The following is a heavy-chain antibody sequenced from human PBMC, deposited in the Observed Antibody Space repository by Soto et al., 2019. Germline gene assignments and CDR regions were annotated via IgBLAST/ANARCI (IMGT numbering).Heavy chain of an antibody. CDR1: GFTFSSYG. Sequence: QVQLVESGGGVVQPGRSLRLSCAASGFTFSSYGMHWVRQAPGKGLEWVAVIWYDGSNKYYADSVKGRFTISRDNFKNTLDLQLNTLTPEDTAVYYCAREGIVVVTAVENYYFEYWGPGTLVTFSS. D-gene: IGHD2-2*01. CDR3: AREGIVVVTAVENYYFEY. CDR2: IWYDGSNK. V-gene: IGHV3-33*01. J-gene: IGHJ4*02.